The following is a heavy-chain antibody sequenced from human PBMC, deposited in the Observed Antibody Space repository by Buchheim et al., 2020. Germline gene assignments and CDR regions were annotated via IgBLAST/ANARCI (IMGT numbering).Heavy chain of an antibody. CDR1: GYTFTSYY. J-gene: IGHJ4*02. D-gene: IGHD3-16*02. CDR2: INPSGAST. Sequence: QVQLVQSGTEMKKPGASVKVSCKASGYTFTSYYIHWVRQAPGQGLEWMGVINPSGASTNYALKFQGRVTMTRDTSTSTVYMEVSSLRSEDTAVYYCARDLGDVLWGSYRPYFDYWGQGTL. V-gene: IGHV1-46*01. CDR3: ARDLGDVLWGSYRPYFDY.